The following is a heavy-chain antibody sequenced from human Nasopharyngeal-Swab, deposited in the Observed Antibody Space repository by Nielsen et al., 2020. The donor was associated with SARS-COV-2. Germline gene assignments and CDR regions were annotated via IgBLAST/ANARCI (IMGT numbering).Heavy chain of an antibody. J-gene: IGHJ4*02. Sequence: GESLKISCPASGFTFSSYAMSWVRQAPGKGLEWGSEISGSGGSTYYAESVKGRFTISRANSKNTLYLQMSSLRAEDTAIYYCAKDLGVESPLWFDYWGQGTLLTVSS. V-gene: IGHV3-23*01. CDR1: GFTFSSYA. CDR3: AKDLGVESPLWFDY. D-gene: IGHD4-23*01. CDR2: ISGSGGST.